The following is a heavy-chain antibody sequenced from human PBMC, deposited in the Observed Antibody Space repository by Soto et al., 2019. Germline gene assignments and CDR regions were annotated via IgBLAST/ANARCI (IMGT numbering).Heavy chain of an antibody. CDR3: TKTPRSYYYYMDV. CDR1: GFTFSTYA. V-gene: IGHV3-23*01. J-gene: IGHJ6*03. D-gene: IGHD3-10*01. Sequence: EVQVLESGGGLVQPGGSLRLSCVASGFTFSTYAMNWVRQAPGKGLEWVSGISGSGSDRYYADSVRGRFTISRDHSNNTLNLQMDSLRAEDTAIYYCTKTPRSYYYYMDVWGKGTTVTVSS. CDR2: ISGSGSDR.